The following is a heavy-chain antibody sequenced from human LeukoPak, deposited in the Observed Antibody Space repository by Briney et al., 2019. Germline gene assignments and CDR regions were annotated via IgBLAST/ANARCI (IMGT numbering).Heavy chain of an antibody. Sequence: GGSLRLSCVASGFTFSRYAMHWVRRAPGKGLEWVTFISYDGTNKYYADSVKGRFAISRDNSSNTLFPQVNSLRAEDTAVYYCARAERNAGVFDYWGQGTPVTVSS. CDR1: GFTFSRYA. V-gene: IGHV3-30*09. CDR3: ARAERNAGVFDY. D-gene: IGHD3-3*01. CDR2: ISYDGTNK. J-gene: IGHJ4*02.